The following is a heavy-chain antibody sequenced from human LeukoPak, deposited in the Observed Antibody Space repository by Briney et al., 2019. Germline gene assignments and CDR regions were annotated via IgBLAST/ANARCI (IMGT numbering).Heavy chain of an antibody. D-gene: IGHD4-17*01. Sequence: PGGSLRLSCAASGFTFSSYGMHWVRQAPGKGLEWVAVISYDGSNKYYADSVKGRFTIPRDNSKNTLYLQMNSLRAEDTAVYYCAKGGATVTIHDYWGQGTLVTVSS. V-gene: IGHV3-30*18. J-gene: IGHJ4*02. CDR3: AKGGATVTIHDY. CDR2: ISYDGSNK. CDR1: GFTFSSYG.